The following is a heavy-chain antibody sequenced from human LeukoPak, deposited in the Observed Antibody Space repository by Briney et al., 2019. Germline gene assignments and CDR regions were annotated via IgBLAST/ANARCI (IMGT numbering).Heavy chain of an antibody. V-gene: IGHV1-8*01. D-gene: IGHD3-3*01. J-gene: IGHJ5*02. CDR2: MNPNSGNT. CDR1: GYTFTSYD. Sequence: ASVKVSCKASGYTFTSYDINWVRQATGQGLEWMGWMNPNSGNTGYAQKFQGRVTMTRNTSISTAYMELSSLRSEDTAVYYCAREVEKREWLSPKPDFDPWGQGTLVTVSS. CDR3: AREVEKREWLSPKPDFDP.